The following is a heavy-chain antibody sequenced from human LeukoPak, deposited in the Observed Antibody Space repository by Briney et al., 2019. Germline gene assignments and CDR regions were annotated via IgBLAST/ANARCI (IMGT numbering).Heavy chain of an antibody. CDR1: GFTFSNAW. V-gene: IGHV3-48*01. D-gene: IGHD3-9*01. J-gene: IGHJ4*02. CDR3: AKAVDYDILTGILFDY. CDR2: ISSSSSTI. Sequence: PGGSLRLSCAASGFTFSNAWMNWVRQAPGKGLEWVSYISSSSSTIYYADSVKGRFTISRDNSKNTLYLQMNSLRAEDTAVYYCAKAVDYDILTGILFDYWGQGTLVTVSS.